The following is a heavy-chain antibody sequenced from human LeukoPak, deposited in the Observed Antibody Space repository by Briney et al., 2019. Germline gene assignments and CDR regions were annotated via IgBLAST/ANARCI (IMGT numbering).Heavy chain of an antibody. CDR1: GGSFSGYY. J-gene: IGHJ5*02. Sequence: SETLSLTCAVCGGSFSGYYWSWIRQPPGKGLEWIGEINHSGSTNYNPSLKSRVTISVDTSKNQFSLKLSSVTAADTAVYYCARAPGVGATSWFDPWGQGTLVTVSS. V-gene: IGHV4-34*01. D-gene: IGHD1-26*01. CDR3: ARAPGVGATSWFDP. CDR2: INHSGST.